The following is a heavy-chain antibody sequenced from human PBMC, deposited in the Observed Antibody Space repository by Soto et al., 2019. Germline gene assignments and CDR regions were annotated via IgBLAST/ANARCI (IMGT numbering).Heavy chain of an antibody. J-gene: IGHJ4*02. Sequence: PXETLALTCTVSGGSISSGGYYGSGIRQHPGKGLEWIGYIYYSGGTYYNPSLKSRVTMSVDRSKNQFSLKLSSVTAADTAVYYCARIKSTGYYTYYFDCWGQGTLVTVSS. CDR1: GGSISSGGYY. CDR2: IYYSGGT. D-gene: IGHD3-22*01. CDR3: ARIKSTGYYTYYFDC. V-gene: IGHV4-31*03.